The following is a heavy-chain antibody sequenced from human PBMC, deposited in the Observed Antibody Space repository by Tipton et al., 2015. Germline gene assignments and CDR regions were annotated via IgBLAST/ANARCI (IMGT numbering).Heavy chain of an antibody. Sequence: SLRLSCAASGFTFSNYWMTWVRQAPGKGLEWVAYIKPDGSESYYVDSVEGRFTFSRDNAKNSLHLQMNSLRAEDTAVYYCARSGGYGWDFWGQGTLVTVSS. D-gene: IGHD5-12*01. V-gene: IGHV3-7*01. J-gene: IGHJ4*02. CDR1: GFTFSNYW. CDR3: ARSGGYGWDF. CDR2: IKPDGSES.